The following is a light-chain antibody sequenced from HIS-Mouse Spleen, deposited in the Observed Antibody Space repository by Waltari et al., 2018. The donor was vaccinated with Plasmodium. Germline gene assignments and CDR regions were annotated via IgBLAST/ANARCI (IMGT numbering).Light chain of an antibody. V-gene: IGLV4-69*01. CDR1: SRHSSYA. Sequence: QLVLTQSPSASASLGASVKLPCTLSSRHSSYAIAWHPQQPEKGPRYLMKLNSDGSHSKGAGIPDRFSGSSSGAERYLTISSLQSEDEADYYCQTWGTGMGVFGGGTKLTVL. CDR3: QTWGTGMGV. J-gene: IGLJ2*01. CDR2: LNSDGSH.